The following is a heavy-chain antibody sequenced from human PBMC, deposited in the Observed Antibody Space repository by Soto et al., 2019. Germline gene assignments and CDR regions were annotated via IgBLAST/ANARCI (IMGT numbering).Heavy chain of an antibody. CDR3: ARAYYYGSGSSHWFDS. D-gene: IGHD3-10*01. J-gene: IGHJ5*01. Sequence: SETLSLTCAVYGGSFSGYYWSWIRQPPGKGLEWIGEINHSVSTNYNTSLKSRVTISVDTSKNQFSLKLSSVTAADTAVYYCARAYYYGSGSSHWFDSWGQGTLVTVSS. CDR1: GGSFSGYY. CDR2: INHSVST. V-gene: IGHV4-34*01.